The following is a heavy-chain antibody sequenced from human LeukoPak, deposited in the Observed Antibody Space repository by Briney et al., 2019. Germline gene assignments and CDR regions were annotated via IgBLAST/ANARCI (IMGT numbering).Heavy chain of an antibody. CDR3: AKEIDTLGTNAFDI. J-gene: IGHJ3*02. CDR1: GFTFSTYA. D-gene: IGHD2-15*01. V-gene: IGHV3-23*01. CDR2: IVGSDGST. Sequence: GGSLRLSCAASGFTFSTYAMSWVRQAPGKGLEWVSGIVGSDGSTYYADSVKGRFTISRDNSKNSLYLQMNTLRSEDTAFYYCAKEIDTLGTNAFDIWGHGTLVTVSS.